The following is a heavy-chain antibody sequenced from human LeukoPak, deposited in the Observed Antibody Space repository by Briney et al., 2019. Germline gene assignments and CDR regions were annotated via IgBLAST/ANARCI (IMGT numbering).Heavy chain of an antibody. CDR1: GDSVSSISVA. Sequence: SQTLSLTCAISGDSVSSISVAWNWIRQSPSRGLEWLGRTYYKSKWYYEYAVSVKSRINIRPDTFKNQFSLQLTSVTPEDTAVYYCSLARSEYHYGMDVWGQGTTVTVSS. CDR3: SLARSEYHYGMDV. V-gene: IGHV6-1*01. CDR2: TYYKSKWYY. J-gene: IGHJ6*02.